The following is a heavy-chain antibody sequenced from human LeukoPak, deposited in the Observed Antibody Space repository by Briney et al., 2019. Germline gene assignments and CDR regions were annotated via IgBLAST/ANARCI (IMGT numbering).Heavy chain of an antibody. J-gene: IGHJ6*03. D-gene: IGHD4-11*01. CDR2: ITSSSSHI. Sequence: GGSLRLSCAACGFTFSHYSIDWVRQAPGKGLERVASITSSSSHIYYADSVKGRFTISRDNAKNEVYLQMNSLRAEDTAIYYCARVMMGATVTTFHYYCMDVWGVGTTVTVYS. CDR3: ARVMMGATVTTFHYYCMDV. V-gene: IGHV3-21*01. CDR1: GFTFSHYS.